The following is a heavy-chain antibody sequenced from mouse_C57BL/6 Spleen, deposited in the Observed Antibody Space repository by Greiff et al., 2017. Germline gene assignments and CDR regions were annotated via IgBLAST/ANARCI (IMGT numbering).Heavy chain of an antibody. D-gene: IGHD2-1*01. Sequence: QVQLQQPGAELVKPGASVKMSCKASGYTFTSYWITWVKQRPGQGLEWIGDIYPGSGSTNYNEKFKSKATLTVDTSSSTAYMQLSSLTSEDSAVYYCALYGNYVGLLAYWGQGTLVTVSA. CDR3: ALYGNYVGLLAY. CDR2: IYPGSGST. V-gene: IGHV1-55*01. J-gene: IGHJ3*01. CDR1: GYTFTSYW.